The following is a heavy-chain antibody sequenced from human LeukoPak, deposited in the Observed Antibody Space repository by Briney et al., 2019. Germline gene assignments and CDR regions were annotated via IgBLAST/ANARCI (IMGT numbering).Heavy chain of an antibody. CDR3: ARYTQHYGFDI. CDR1: GYTSTSPD. CDR2: MNPRDNT. Sequence: ASVRVSCKASGYTSTSPDINWVRQATGRGLEWLGWMNPRDNTGYAQKFQGRVTLTRDKSINTAYMELSSLRSEDTAVYYCARYTQHYGFDIWGQGTMVTVSA. J-gene: IGHJ3*02. D-gene: IGHD3-3*02. V-gene: IGHV1-8*01.